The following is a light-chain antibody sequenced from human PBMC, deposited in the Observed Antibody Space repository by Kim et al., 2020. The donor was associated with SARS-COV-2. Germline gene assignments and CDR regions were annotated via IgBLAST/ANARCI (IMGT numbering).Light chain of an antibody. V-gene: IGKV4-1*01. CDR1: QTVLYNSNNKNY. CDR2: WAS. J-gene: IGKJ2*03. Sequence: DIVMTQSPDSLAVSLGERATLNCKSSQTVLYNSNNKNYLAWYQQKPGQAPKLLIYWASIRESGVSDRFSGSGSETDFTLTISSLQAEDVAVYYCQQYYSTPPSFGQGTKLVIK. CDR3: QQYYSTPPS.